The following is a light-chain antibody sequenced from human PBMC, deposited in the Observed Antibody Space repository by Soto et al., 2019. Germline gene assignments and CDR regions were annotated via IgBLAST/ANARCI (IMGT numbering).Light chain of an antibody. CDR3: QQYNNWRT. J-gene: IGKJ1*01. CDR1: QSVSSN. V-gene: IGKV3-15*01. Sequence: EIVMTQSPATLSVSPGERATLSCRASQSVSSNLAWYQQKPGQAPRLLIHDASTRATGTPARFSGSGSGTEFTLTNSRLQSDDSAGYYCQQYNNWRTFGQGTKVEIK. CDR2: DAS.